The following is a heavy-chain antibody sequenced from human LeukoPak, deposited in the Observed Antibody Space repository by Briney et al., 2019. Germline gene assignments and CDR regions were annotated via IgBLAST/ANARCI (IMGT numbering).Heavy chain of an antibody. CDR3: ARAENGNYVSSNYGMDV. Sequence: SQTLSLTCAVSGGSISSGGYSWSWIRQPPGKGLEWIGYIYHSGSTYYNPSLKSRVTISVDGSKNQFSLKLSSVTAADTAVYYCARAENGNYVSSNYGMDVWGQGTTVTVSS. CDR2: IYHSGST. CDR1: GGSISSGGYS. D-gene: IGHD4-17*01. V-gene: IGHV4-30-2*01. J-gene: IGHJ6*02.